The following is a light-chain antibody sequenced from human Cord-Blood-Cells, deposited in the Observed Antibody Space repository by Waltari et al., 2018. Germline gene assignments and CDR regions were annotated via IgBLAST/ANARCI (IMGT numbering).Light chain of an antibody. Sequence: EIVMTQSPATLSVSPGERATLSCRASQSVSSNLAWYQQKPGQAPRLLIYGASTRATGIPARFSCSGYGTEFTLTISSLQSEDFAVYYCQQYNNWPPYTFGQGTKLEIK. CDR2: GAS. CDR1: QSVSSN. V-gene: IGKV3-15*01. J-gene: IGKJ2*01. CDR3: QQYNNWPPYT.